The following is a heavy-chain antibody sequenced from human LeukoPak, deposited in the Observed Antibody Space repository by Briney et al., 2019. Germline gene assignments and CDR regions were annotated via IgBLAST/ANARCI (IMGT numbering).Heavy chain of an antibody. Sequence: PSETLSLTCTVSGGSISSHYWSWIRQPPGKGLEWIGYIYYSGSTNYNPSLKSRVTISVDTSKNQFSLKLSSVTAADTAVYYCARAISGDRYCSSTSCYTFDYWGQGTLVTVSS. J-gene: IGHJ4*02. D-gene: IGHD2-2*02. CDR1: GGSISSHY. V-gene: IGHV4-59*11. CDR3: ARAISGDRYCSSTSCYTFDY. CDR2: IYYSGST.